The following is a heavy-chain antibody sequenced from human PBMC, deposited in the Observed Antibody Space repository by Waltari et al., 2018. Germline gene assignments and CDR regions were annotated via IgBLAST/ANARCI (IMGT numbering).Heavy chain of an antibody. D-gene: IGHD3-3*01. CDR2: INWNSGNI. V-gene: IGHV3-9*01. Sequence: EVQLVESGGGLVQPGRSLRLSCVGSGFSFDDRAMHWVRQVPGKGLEWVSGINWNSGNIGYADSVKGRFTISRDNAKNSLYLQINSVRTEDTALYYCTSDAFGNSIGGVFDYWGQGTLVNVSS. J-gene: IGHJ4*02. CDR1: GFSFDDRA. CDR3: TSDAFGNSIGGVFDY.